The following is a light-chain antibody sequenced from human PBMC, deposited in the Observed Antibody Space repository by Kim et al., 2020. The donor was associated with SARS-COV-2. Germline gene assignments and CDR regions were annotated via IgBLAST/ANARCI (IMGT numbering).Light chain of an antibody. J-gene: IGLJ3*02. CDR1: SANIGTNH. V-gene: IGLV1-51*01. CDR3: ATWDGSLTSAV. Sequence: QSVLTHPPAVSAAPGQRVTISCPGSSANIGTNHVSWYRQFPGTAPQLLIYDSHKRTSGIPDRFSGSKSGTSATLGITGLQTGDEADYYCATWDGSLTSAVFGGGTKVTVL. CDR2: DSH.